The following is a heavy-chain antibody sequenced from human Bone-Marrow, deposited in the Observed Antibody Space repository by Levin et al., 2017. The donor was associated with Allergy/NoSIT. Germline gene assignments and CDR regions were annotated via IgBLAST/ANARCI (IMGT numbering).Heavy chain of an antibody. CDR1: GGSISSSSYY. CDR2: IYYSGST. J-gene: IGHJ4*02. V-gene: IGHV4-39*07. Sequence: ESLKISCTVSGGSISSSSYYWGWIRQPPGKGLEWIGSIYYSGSTYYNPSLKSRVTISVDTSKNQFSLKLSSVTAADTAVYYCARDKPYYDILTGLVYFDYWGQGTLVTVSS. CDR3: ARDKPYYDILTGLVYFDY. D-gene: IGHD3-9*01.